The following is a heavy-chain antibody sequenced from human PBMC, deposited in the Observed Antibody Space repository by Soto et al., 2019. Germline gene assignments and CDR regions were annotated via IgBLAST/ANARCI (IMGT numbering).Heavy chain of an antibody. J-gene: IGHJ3*02. CDR1: GGSIGGYY. V-gene: IGHV4-59*01. CDR2: IYYSGST. CDR3: ARVGQSIAARRGFDI. Sequence: SETLSLTCTVSGGSIGGYYWSWIRQSPGKGLEWIGNIYYSGSTLYNPSLKSQVTISLDTSKNQFSLKVTSVTPADTAVYFCARVGQSIAARRGFDIWGQGTMVTVSS. D-gene: IGHD6-6*01.